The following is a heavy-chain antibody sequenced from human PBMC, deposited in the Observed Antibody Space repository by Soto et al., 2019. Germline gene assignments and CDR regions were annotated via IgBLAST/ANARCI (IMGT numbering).Heavy chain of an antibody. V-gene: IGHV3-43*01. Sequence: EVQLVESGGVVVQPGGSLRLSCAASGFTFDDYTMHWVRQAPGKGLEWVSLISWDGGSTYYADSVKGRFTISRDNSKNSLYLQMNSLRTEDTALYYCAKDHLDSSSWHYYYYYGMDVWGQGTTVTVSS. D-gene: IGHD6-13*01. CDR1: GFTFDDYT. CDR2: ISWDGGST. J-gene: IGHJ6*02. CDR3: AKDHLDSSSWHYYYYYGMDV.